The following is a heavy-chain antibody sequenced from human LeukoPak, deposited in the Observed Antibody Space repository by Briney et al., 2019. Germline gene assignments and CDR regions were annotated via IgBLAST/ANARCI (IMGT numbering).Heavy chain of an antibody. D-gene: IGHD5-18*01. CDR2: IYYSGST. V-gene: IGHV4-59*08. Sequence: PSETLSLTCTVSGGSISSYYWSWIRQPPGKGLEWIGYIYYSGSTNYNPSLKSRVTISVDTSKTQFSLKLSSVTAADTAVYYCARLTGDSYGYWFDPWGQGTLVTVSS. CDR3: ARLTGDSYGYWFDP. J-gene: IGHJ5*02. CDR1: GGSISSYY.